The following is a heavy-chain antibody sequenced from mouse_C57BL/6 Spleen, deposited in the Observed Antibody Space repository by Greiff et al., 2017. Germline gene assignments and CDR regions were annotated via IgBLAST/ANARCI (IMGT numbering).Heavy chain of an antibody. CDR2: INPNYGTT. Sequence: VQLQQSGPELVKPGASVKISCTASGYSFTDYNMNWVKQSTGKSLEWIGVINPNYGTTSYDPKFQGKATLTVDPSSSTAYMQLNSLTSEDSAVYYCARSPPYYGSSWYYFDYWGQGTTLTVSS. CDR3: ARSPPYYGSSWYYFDY. V-gene: IGHV1-39*01. J-gene: IGHJ2*01. CDR1: GYSFTDYN. D-gene: IGHD1-1*01.